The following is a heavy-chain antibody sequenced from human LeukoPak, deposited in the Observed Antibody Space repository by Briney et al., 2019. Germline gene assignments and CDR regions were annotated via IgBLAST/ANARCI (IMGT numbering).Heavy chain of an antibody. CDR3: ARYGYCSGGSCYWTAKYFQH. Sequence: ASVKVSCKASGYTFTSYAMNWVRQAPGQGLEWMGWINTHTGNPTYAQGFTGRFVFTLDTSVSTAYLQISSLKAEDTAVYYCARYGYCSGGSCYWTAKYFQHWGQGTLVTVSS. CDR1: GYTFTSYA. V-gene: IGHV7-4-1*02. CDR2: INTHTGNP. D-gene: IGHD2-15*01. J-gene: IGHJ1*01.